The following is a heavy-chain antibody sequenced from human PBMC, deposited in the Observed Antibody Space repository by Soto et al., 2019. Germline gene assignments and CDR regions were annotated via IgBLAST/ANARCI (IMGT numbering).Heavy chain of an antibody. CDR2: IYPGDSDT. J-gene: IGHJ4*02. V-gene: IGHV5-51*01. D-gene: IGHD6-19*01. CDR1: GYKFTNYW. CDR3: ARHSGQWLVEIY. Sequence: GESLKISCKTSGYKFTNYWIAWVRQMPGKGLEWMGMIYPGDSDTRYSPSFQGQVTISVDKSITTAYLQWSSLKASDTAMYFCARHSGQWLVEIYWGQGTLVTVSS.